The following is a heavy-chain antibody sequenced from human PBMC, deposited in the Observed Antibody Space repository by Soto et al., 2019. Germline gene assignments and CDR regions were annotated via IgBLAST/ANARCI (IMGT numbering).Heavy chain of an antibody. J-gene: IGHJ5*02. CDR1: GGSISSYY. D-gene: IGHD3-16*01. V-gene: IGHV4-59*01. Sequence: SETLSLTCTVSGGSISSYYWSWIRQPPGKGLEWIGYIYYSGSTNYNPSLKSRVTISVDTSKNQFSLKLSSVTAADAAVYYCARVLFGSNCWFDPWGQGTLVTVSS. CDR2: IYYSGST. CDR3: ARVLFGSNCWFDP.